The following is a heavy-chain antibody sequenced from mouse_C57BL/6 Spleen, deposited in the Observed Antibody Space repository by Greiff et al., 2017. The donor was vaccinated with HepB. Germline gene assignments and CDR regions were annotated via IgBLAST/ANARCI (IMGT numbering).Heavy chain of an antibody. CDR3: AKYYGSSYDYAMDY. V-gene: IGHV1-50*01. J-gene: IGHJ4*01. CDR2: IDPSDSYT. D-gene: IGHD1-1*01. Sequence: QVQLQQPGAELVKPGASVKLSCKASGYTFTSYWMQWVKQRPGQGLEWIGEIDPSDSYTNYNQKFKGKATLTVDTSSSTAYMQLSSLTSEDSAVYYCAKYYGSSYDYAMDYWGQGTSVTVSS. CDR1: GYTFTSYW.